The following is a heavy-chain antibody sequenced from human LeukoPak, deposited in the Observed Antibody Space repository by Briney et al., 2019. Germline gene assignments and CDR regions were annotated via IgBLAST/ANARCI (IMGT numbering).Heavy chain of an antibody. CDR1: GSSISSYY. J-gene: IGHJ4*02. CDR3: AREVGDFWSGYGLDY. V-gene: IGHV4-4*07. CDR2: IYTSGST. Sequence: SSETLSLTCTVSGSSISSYYWSWIRQPAGKGLEWIGRIYTSGSTNYNPSLKSRVTMSVDTSKNQFSLKLSSVTAADTAVYYCAREVGDFWSGYGLDYWGQGTLVTVSS. D-gene: IGHD3-3*01.